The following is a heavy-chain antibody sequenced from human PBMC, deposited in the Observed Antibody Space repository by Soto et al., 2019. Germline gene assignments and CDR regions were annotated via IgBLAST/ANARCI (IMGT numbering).Heavy chain of an antibody. CDR3: ARESGYYYDSSRAFDI. J-gene: IGHJ3*02. CDR2: IDPSDSYT. CDR1: GYSFTSYW. V-gene: IGHV5-10-1*01. D-gene: IGHD3-22*01. Sequence: GESLKISCKGSGYSFTSYWISWVRQMPGKGLERMGRIDPSDSYTNYSPSFQGHVTISADKSISTAYLQWSSLKASDTAMYYCARESGYYYDSSRAFDIWGQGTMVTVSS.